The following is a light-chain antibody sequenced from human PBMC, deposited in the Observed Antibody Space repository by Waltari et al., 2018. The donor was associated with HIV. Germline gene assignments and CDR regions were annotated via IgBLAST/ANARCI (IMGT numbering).Light chain of an antibody. J-gene: IGLJ1*01. V-gene: IGLV1-47*01. CDR3: AAWDDSLKNYV. Sequence: QSVLTQPPSASGTPGQRVAISCSGSSSNSRRNYFYGYQPVPGAAPKILLYRNNPRHFGVPDRFSGSKSGASASLAISGLRSDDEADYYCAAWDDSLKNYVFGTGTRVTVL. CDR1: SSNSRRNY. CDR2: RNN.